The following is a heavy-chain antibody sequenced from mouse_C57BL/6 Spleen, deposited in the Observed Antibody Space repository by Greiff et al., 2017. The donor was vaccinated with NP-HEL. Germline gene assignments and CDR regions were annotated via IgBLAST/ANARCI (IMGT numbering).Heavy chain of an antibody. CDR3: ARGLYYGSSYPHFDY. CDR1: GFTFSSYA. CDR2: ISDGGSYT. Sequence: EVQVVESGGGLVKPGGSLKLSCAASGFTFSSYAMSWVRQTPEKRLEWVATISDGGSYTYYPDNVKGRFTISRDNAKNNLYLQMSHLKSEDTAMYYCARGLYYGSSYPHFDYWGQGTTLTVSS. D-gene: IGHD1-1*01. J-gene: IGHJ2*01. V-gene: IGHV5-4*01.